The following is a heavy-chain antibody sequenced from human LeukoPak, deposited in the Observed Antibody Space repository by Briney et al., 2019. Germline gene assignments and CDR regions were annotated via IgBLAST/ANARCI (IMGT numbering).Heavy chain of an antibody. Sequence: SGGSLRLSCEASGFTFSSHWMNWVRRAPGKGLEWVASVKQDETPRYNVNLVKGRFTISRDNAKNSLYLQLNSLRADDTSIYYCVRGPNYGDYVDFLGFWGQGALVTVSS. D-gene: IGHD4-17*01. V-gene: IGHV3-7*01. J-gene: IGHJ4*02. CDR3: VRGPNYGDYVDFLGF. CDR1: GFTFSSHW. CDR2: VKQDETPR.